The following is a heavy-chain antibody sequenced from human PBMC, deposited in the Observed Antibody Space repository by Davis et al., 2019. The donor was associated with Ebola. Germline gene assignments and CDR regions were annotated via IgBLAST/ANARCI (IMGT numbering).Heavy chain of an antibody. Sequence: SETLSLTCAVYGGSFSGYYWSWIRQPPGKGLEWIGEINHSGSTNYNPSLKSRVTISVDTSKNQFSLELSSVTAADTAVYYYARGKYGGNPYYGMDVWGQGTTVTVSS. CDR1: GGSFSGYY. J-gene: IGHJ6*02. V-gene: IGHV4-34*01. CDR3: ARGKYGGNPYYGMDV. CDR2: INHSGST. D-gene: IGHD4-23*01.